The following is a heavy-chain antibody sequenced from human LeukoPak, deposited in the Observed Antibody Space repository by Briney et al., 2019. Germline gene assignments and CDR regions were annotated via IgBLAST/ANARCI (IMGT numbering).Heavy chain of an antibody. J-gene: IGHJ4*02. CDR2: FDPADGEP. V-gene: IGHV1-24*01. CDR3: ATEVVGYGDVHYFDS. CDR1: GYTLTEVS. D-gene: IGHD4-17*01. Sequence: ASVKVSSKISGYTLTEVSMHWVRQAPGKGLEWMGGFDPADGEPIYAQKFQGRVTMSEDTSTDTAYMDLSSLRSEDTAVYYCATEVVGYGDVHYFDSWGQGTLVTVSS.